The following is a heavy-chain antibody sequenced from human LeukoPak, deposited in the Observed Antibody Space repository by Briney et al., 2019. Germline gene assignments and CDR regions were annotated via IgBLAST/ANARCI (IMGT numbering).Heavy chain of an antibody. V-gene: IGHV1-69*04. D-gene: IGHD6-13*01. CDR3: ARESLAAAEIDY. CDR2: IIPILGIA. CDR1: GGTFSSYA. Sequence: GASVKVSCKASGGTFSSYAISWVRQAPGQGLEWMGRIIPILGIANYAQKFQGRVTITRNTSISTAYMELSSLRSEDTAVYYCARESLAAAEIDYWGQGTLVTVSS. J-gene: IGHJ4*02.